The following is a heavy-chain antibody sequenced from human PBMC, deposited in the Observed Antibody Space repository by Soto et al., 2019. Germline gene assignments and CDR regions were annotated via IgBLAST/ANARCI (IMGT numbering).Heavy chain of an antibody. CDR1: GASISVSYYY. D-gene: IGHD1-20*01. V-gene: IGHV4-39*01. CDR3: ATSQKGYNWNYFDH. Sequence: SETLSLTFAVSGASISVSYYYLAWLRQSPGKGPELIFSVFYTGFTSYHPSLESRVSVSVDTSKSQFSLKLSAVAAADTAVYYCATSQKGYNWNYFDHWGQGALVPVYS. CDR2: VFYTGFT. J-gene: IGHJ4*02.